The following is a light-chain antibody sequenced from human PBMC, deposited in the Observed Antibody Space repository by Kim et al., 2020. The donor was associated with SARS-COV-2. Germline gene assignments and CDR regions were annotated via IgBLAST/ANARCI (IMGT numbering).Light chain of an antibody. J-gene: IGLJ2*01. Sequence: QSITISCTGTTSDVGDWNYVSWYQQHPGKAPKLMIYDVTNRPSGVSNRFSGSKSGNTASLTISGLQAEDEADYYCTSYTTSTTLVLFGGGNQLTVL. CDR2: DVT. CDR1: TSDVGDWNY. CDR3: TSYTTSTTLVL. V-gene: IGLV2-14*03.